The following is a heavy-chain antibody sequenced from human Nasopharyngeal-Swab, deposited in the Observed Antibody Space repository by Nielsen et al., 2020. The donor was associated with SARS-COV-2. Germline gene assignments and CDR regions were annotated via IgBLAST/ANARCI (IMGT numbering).Heavy chain of an antibody. D-gene: IGHD3-3*01. CDR2: ISSSGSTI. CDR1: GFTFSSYG. V-gene: IGHV3-48*04. Sequence: GESLKISCAASGFTFSSYGMHWVRQAPGKGLEWVSYISSSGSTIYYADSVKGRFTISRGNAKNSLYLQMNSLRAEDTAVYYCAKGASRYYDFWSGYSDYWGQGTLVTVSS. J-gene: IGHJ4*02. CDR3: AKGASRYYDFWSGYSDY.